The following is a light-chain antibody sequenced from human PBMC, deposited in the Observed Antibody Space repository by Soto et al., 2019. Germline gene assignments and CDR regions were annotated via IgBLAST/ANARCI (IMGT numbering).Light chain of an antibody. CDR3: QQSYITPWT. CDR2: AAS. Sequence: DIQMTQSPSSLSASVGDRVTITCRASQSISSYLNWYQQNPGKAPNLLIYAASRLQSGVPSRFSGSGSGTDFTLTISSLQPEDFATYYCQQSYITPWTRGQGTKVESK. V-gene: IGKV1-39*01. J-gene: IGKJ1*01. CDR1: QSISSY.